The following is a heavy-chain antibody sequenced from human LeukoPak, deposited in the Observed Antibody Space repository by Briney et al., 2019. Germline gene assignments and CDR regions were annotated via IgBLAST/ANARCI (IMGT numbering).Heavy chain of an antibody. V-gene: IGHV3-21*01. CDR2: ISSSSSYI. CDR3: ARDLGWYVPSPFDY. J-gene: IGHJ4*02. Sequence: GGSLRLSCAASGFTFSSYSMNWVRQASGKGLEWVSSISSSSSYIYYADSVKGRFTISRDNAKNSLYLQMNSLRAEDTAVYYCARDLGWYVPSPFDYWGQGTLVTVSS. D-gene: IGHD6-19*01. CDR1: GFTFSSYS.